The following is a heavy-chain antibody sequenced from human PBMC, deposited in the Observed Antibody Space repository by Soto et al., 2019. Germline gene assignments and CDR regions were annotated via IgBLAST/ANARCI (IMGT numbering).Heavy chain of an antibody. Sequence: GGSLRLSCSASGFTFRSYDMRWVRQAPGKGLEYVSAISSDGSGTYYADSVKGRFTISRDNSKNMLYLQMNSLRADDTAVYSCVKVGYCSRTSCSYRTLGYWGQGTLVTVSS. CDR3: VKVGYCSRTSCSYRTLGY. CDR1: GFTFRSYD. CDR2: ISSDGSGT. V-gene: IGHV3-64D*06. D-gene: IGHD2-2*01. J-gene: IGHJ4*02.